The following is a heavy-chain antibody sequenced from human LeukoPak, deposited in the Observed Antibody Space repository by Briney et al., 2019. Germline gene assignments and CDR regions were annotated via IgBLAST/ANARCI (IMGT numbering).Heavy chain of an antibody. D-gene: IGHD3-9*01. CDR2: IKVDGSEK. J-gene: IGHJ4*02. V-gene: IGHV3-7*04. CDR1: GFTFSSYW. CDR3: ARDPQYFHWLRYFDY. Sequence: PGGSLRLSCAASGFTFSSYWMSWVRQAPGKGLEWVANIKVDGSEKYYVDSVKGRFTISRDNAKNSLYLQMNSLRAEDTAVYYCARDPQYFHWLRYFDYRGQATQVPVSS.